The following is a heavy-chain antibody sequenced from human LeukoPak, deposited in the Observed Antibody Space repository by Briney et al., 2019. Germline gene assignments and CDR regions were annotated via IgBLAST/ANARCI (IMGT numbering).Heavy chain of an antibody. CDR1: GFTFSSYW. V-gene: IGHV3-74*01. Sequence: GGSLRLSCAASGFTFSSYWMHWVRQAPGKGLVWVSRINSDGSSTSYADSVKGRFTISRDNAKNTLYLQMNSLGAEDTAVYYCARDLRYYYGSGSSSGIDYWGQGTLVTVSS. CDR2: INSDGSST. J-gene: IGHJ4*02. D-gene: IGHD3-10*01. CDR3: ARDLRYYYGSGSSSGIDY.